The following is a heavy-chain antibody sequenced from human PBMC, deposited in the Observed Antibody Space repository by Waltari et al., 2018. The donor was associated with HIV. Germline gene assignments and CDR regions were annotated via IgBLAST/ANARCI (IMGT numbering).Heavy chain of an antibody. D-gene: IGHD1-1*01. J-gene: IGHJ4*02. V-gene: IGHV4-39*01. CDR2: IDYSVNT. CDR1: GDSISSSSYY. CDR3: ARQTTTGIIPGPSHY. Sequence: QLQLQESGPGLVTPSEPLSLTCTVSGDSISSSSYYWGWIRQPPGKGLEWIGSIDYSVNTYYNPSLRSRVTISVDTSKNQFSLKLRSVTAADTAVYYCARQTTTGIIPGPSHYWGLGTLVTVSS.